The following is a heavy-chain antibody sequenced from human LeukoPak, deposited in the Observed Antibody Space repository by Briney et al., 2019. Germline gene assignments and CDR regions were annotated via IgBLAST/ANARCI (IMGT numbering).Heavy chain of an antibody. CDR2: IYYSGST. D-gene: IGHD6-13*01. V-gene: IGHV4-39*07. J-gene: IGHJ4*02. CDR3: ARDSAASVPGTLAL. Sequence: SETLSLTCTVSGGSISSSSYYWGWIRQPPGKGLEWIGYIYYSGSTDYNPSLKSRVTISVDTSKNQFSLTLSSLTAADTAVYYCARDSAASVPGTLALWGQGTLVTVSS. CDR1: GGSISSSSYY.